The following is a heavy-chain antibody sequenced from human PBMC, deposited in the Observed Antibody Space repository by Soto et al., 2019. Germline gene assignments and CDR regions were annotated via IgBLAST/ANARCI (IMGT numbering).Heavy chain of an antibody. CDR3: ATSQKGYNWNYFDH. CDR1: GASISGSYYY. V-gene: IGHV4-39*01. J-gene: IGHJ4*02. D-gene: IGHD1-20*01. Sequence: SETLSLTCAVSGASISGSYYYWAWLRQSPGKGPERIGSVFYTGVTSYNPSLESRVSVSVDTSKSQFSLKLSAVTAADTAVYYCATSQKGYNWNYFDHWGQGALVTVSS. CDR2: VFYTGVT.